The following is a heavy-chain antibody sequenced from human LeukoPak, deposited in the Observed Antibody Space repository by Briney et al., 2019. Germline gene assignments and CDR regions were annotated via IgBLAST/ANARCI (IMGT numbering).Heavy chain of an antibody. J-gene: IGHJ4*02. Sequence: GGSLRLSCAASGFTFSTYEMHWVRQAPGKGLEWVSDISSSGSTVYYADSVKGRFTTSRDNAKNFLYLQMHSLRAEDTAVYYCSLLAVASPQDYWGQGTLVTVSS. D-gene: IGHD6-19*01. CDR3: SLLAVASPQDY. V-gene: IGHV3-48*03. CDR2: ISSSGSTV. CDR1: GFTFSTYE.